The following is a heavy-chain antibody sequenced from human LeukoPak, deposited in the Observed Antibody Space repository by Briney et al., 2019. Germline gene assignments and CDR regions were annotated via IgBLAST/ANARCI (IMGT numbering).Heavy chain of an antibody. CDR2: ISSSSSTI. J-gene: IGHJ4*02. CDR3: ARGPVGTLDY. CDR1: GFTFSSYS. Sequence: PGGSLRLSCAGSGFTFSSYSMNWVRQAPGEGLEWVSYISSSSSTIYYADSVKGRFTISRDNAKNSLYVQMNSLRDEDTAVYYCARGPVGTLDYWGQGTLVTVSS. V-gene: IGHV3-48*02. D-gene: IGHD7-27*01.